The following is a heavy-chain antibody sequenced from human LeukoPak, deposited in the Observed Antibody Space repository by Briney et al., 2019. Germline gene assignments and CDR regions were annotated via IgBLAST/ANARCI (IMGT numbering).Heavy chain of an antibody. V-gene: IGHV4-4*07. J-gene: IGHJ5*02. D-gene: IGHD5-24*01. CDR3: ARGVNVEMATIFWFDP. CDR1: GGSISSYY. Sequence: SETLSLTCTVSGGSISSYYWSWVRQPAGKGLEWIGRIYSSGSTNYNPSLNSRVTISVDTSKNQFSLKLSSVTAADTAVYYCARGVNVEMATIFWFDPWGQGTLVTVSS. CDR2: IYSSGST.